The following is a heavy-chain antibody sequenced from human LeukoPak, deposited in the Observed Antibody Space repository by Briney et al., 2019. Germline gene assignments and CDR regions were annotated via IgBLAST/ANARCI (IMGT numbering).Heavy chain of an antibody. CDR2: ISSSSTI. CDR1: GFTFSSYS. D-gene: IGHD6-19*01. V-gene: IGHV3-48*01. J-gene: IGHJ4*02. Sequence: PGGSLRLSCAASGFTFSSYSMNWVRQAPGKGLEWVSYISSSSTIYYADSVKGRFTISRDNAKNSLYLQMNSLRAEDTAVYYCAKGIAVAGRGPPGYDYWGQGTLVTVSS. CDR3: AKGIAVAGRGPPGYDY.